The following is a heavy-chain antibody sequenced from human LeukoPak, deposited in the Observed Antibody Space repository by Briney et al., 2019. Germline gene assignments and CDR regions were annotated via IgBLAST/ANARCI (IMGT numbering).Heavy chain of an antibody. CDR3: SRGIAAERYYYYMDV. J-gene: IGHJ6*03. CDR1: GGTFSSYA. CDR2: IIPIFGTA. D-gene: IGHD6-13*01. V-gene: IGHV1-69*13. Sequence: SVKVSCKASGGTFSSYAISWVRQAPGQGLEWMGGIIPIFGTANYAQKFQGRVTITADESTSTAYMELSSLRSEDTAVYYCSRGIAAERYYYYMDVWGKGTTVTVSS.